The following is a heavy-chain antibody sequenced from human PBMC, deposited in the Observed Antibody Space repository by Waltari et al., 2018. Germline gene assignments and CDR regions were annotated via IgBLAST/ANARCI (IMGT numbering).Heavy chain of an antibody. V-gene: IGHV3-74*01. CDR1: GFTFSRYG. CDR3: ARVVGSSWYESDY. D-gene: IGHD6-13*01. Sequence: EVQLVESGGGLVQPGGSVRLSCAASGFTFSRYGMPWGRQAPGKGRGGVSRINSDGSSTSYADSVKGRFTISRDNAKNTLYLQMNSLRAEDTAVYYCARVVGSSWYESDYWGQGTLVTVSS. J-gene: IGHJ4*02. CDR2: INSDGSST.